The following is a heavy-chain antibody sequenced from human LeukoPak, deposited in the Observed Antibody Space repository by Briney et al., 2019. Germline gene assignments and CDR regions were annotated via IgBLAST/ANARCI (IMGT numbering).Heavy chain of an antibody. V-gene: IGHV4-59*08. Sequence: SQTLSLTCTVSGGSISSYYWSWIRQPPGKGLEWIGYIYYSGSTNYNPSLKSRVTISVDTSKNQFSLKLSSVTAADTAVYYCARQGRWELSAFDIWGQGTMVTVSS. J-gene: IGHJ3*02. CDR3: ARQGRWELSAFDI. D-gene: IGHD1-26*01. CDR2: IYYSGST. CDR1: GGSISSYY.